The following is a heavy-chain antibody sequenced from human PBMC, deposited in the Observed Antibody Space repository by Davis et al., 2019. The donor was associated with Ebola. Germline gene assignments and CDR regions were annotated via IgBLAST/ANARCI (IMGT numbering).Heavy chain of an antibody. CDR2: IKQDGSEK. CDR1: GFTFSSYW. V-gene: IGHV3-7*01. Sequence: GESLKISCAASGFTFSSYWMSWVRQAPGKGLEWVANIKQDGSEKYYADSVKGRFTISRDNSKNTLYLQMNSLRAEDTAVYYCEWLTTVDYWGQGTLVTVSS. CDR3: EWLTTVDY. J-gene: IGHJ4*02. D-gene: IGHD4-17*01.